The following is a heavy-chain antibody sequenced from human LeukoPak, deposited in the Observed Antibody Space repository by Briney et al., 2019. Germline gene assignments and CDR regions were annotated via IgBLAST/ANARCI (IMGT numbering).Heavy chain of an antibody. D-gene: IGHD1-14*01. J-gene: IGHJ3*02. CDR3: ARELGGTKTGGFDI. CDR1: GFRFSYHD. Sequence: GGSLRLSCAASGFRFSYHDMHWVRQTPGKGLEFVSSIGAAGAHTFYADSVKGRFTISRDNFQSTMYLQMDGLRPEDSAVSYGARELGGTKTGGFDIWGQGTVVTVSS. V-gene: IGHV3-64*02. CDR2: IGAAGAHT.